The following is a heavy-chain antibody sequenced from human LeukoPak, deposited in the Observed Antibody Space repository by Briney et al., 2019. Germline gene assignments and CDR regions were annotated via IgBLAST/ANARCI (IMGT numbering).Heavy chain of an antibody. CDR3: ARDYADYVGYFFFDY. J-gene: IGHJ4*02. V-gene: IGHV3-23*01. CDR1: GFTFSSYA. Sequence: QTGGSLRLSCAASGFTFSSYAMSWVRQAPGKGLEWVSAISGSGGETTYYADSAKGRFTISRDNSQNTLYLQMNSLRAEDTAVYYCARDYADYVGYFFFDYWGQGTLVTVSS. CDR2: ISGSGGETT. D-gene: IGHD4-17*01.